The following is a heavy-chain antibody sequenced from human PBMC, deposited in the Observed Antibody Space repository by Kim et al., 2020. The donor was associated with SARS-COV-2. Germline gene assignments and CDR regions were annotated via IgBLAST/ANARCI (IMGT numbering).Heavy chain of an antibody. CDR2: ISSSSSYI. CDR1: GFTFSSYS. Sequence: GGSLRLSCAASGFTFSSYSMNWVRQAPGKGLEWVSSISSSSSYIYYADSVKGRFTISRDNAKNSLYLQMNSLRAEDTAVYYCARDHKVRGVTLYYYYGMDVWGQGTTVTVSS. CDR3: ARDHKVRGVTLYYYYGMDV. D-gene: IGHD3-10*01. J-gene: IGHJ6*02. V-gene: IGHV3-21*04.